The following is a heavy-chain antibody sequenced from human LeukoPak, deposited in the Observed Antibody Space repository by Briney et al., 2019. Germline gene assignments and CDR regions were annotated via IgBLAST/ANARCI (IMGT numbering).Heavy chain of an antibody. Sequence: QPGGSLRLSCSASGFTFSYYAMHWVRQAPGKGLEYVSGITSSGGSTYYTDSVKGRFTISRDNSNNTLYLQMSSLRAEDTAVYHCVKGDYSGYTFPAFDYWGQGTLVSVSS. V-gene: IGHV3-64D*06. CDR2: ITSSGGST. J-gene: IGHJ4*02. D-gene: IGHD5-12*01. CDR3: VKGDYSGYTFPAFDY. CDR1: GFTFSYYA.